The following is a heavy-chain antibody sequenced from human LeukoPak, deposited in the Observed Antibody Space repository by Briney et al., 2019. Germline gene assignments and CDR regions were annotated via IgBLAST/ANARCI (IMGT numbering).Heavy chain of an antibody. Sequence: SETLSLTCAVYGGSFSGYYWSWIRQPPGKGLEWIGEINHSGSTNYNPSLKSRVTISVDTSKNQFSLKLSSVTAADTAVYYCARARIGDHFDYWGQGTLVTVSS. J-gene: IGHJ4*02. D-gene: IGHD4-17*01. CDR3: ARARIGDHFDY. CDR2: INHSGST. V-gene: IGHV4-34*01. CDR1: GGSFSGYY.